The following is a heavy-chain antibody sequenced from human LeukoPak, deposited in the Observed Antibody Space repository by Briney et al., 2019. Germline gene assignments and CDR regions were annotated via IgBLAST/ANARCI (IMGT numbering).Heavy chain of an antibody. CDR1: GGSISSYY. V-gene: IGHV4-59*01. CDR3: ARAGFEGELQEHDY. J-gene: IGHJ4*02. CDR2: IYYSGST. Sequence: SETLSLTCTVSGGSISSYYWSWIRQPPGKGLEWIGYIYYSGSTNYNPSLKSRVTISVDTSKNQFSLNLSSVTAADTAVYYCARAGFEGELQEHDYWGQGTLVTVSS. D-gene: IGHD1-26*01.